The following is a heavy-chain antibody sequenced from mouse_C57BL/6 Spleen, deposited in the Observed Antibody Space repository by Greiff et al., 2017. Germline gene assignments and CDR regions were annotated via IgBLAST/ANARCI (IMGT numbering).Heavy chain of an antibody. D-gene: IGHD2-3*01. CDR2: ISSGGSYT. J-gene: IGHJ1*03. Sequence: EVKLVESGGDLVKPGGSLKLSCAASGFTFSSYGMSWVRQTPDKRLEWVATISSGGSYTYYPDSVKGRFTISRDNAKNTLYLQMSSLKSEDTAMYYCARHDGYWYLDVWGTGTTVTVSS. V-gene: IGHV5-6*01. CDR3: ARHDGYWYLDV. CDR1: GFTFSSYG.